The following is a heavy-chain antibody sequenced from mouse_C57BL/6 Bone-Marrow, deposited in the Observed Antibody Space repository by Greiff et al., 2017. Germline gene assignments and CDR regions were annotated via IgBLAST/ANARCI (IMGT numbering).Heavy chain of an antibody. CDR2: ISYDGSN. Sequence: EVQLVDSGPGLVKPSQSLSLTCSVTGYSITSGYYWNWIRQFPGNKLEWMGYISYDGSNNYNPSLKNRISITRDTSKNQFFLKLNSVTTEDTATYYCASLGYAMDYWGQGTSVTVSS. V-gene: IGHV3-6*01. J-gene: IGHJ4*01. CDR1: GYSITSGYY. CDR3: ASLGYAMDY.